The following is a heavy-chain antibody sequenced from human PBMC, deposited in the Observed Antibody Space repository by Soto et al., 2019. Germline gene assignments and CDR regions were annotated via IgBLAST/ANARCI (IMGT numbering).Heavy chain of an antibody. J-gene: IGHJ6*03. CDR1: GVSLSNYY. CDR3: ARAPGYYYMDV. CDR2: NHYSGGT. Sequence: SETLSLTCAVSGVSLSNYYLSWMRQSPGRGLEWIGYNHYSGGTNYNPSLKSRVTISVDTSKNQFLLKLTSVTAADTAVYYCARAPGYYYMDVWGKGTTVTVSS. V-gene: IGHV4-59*01.